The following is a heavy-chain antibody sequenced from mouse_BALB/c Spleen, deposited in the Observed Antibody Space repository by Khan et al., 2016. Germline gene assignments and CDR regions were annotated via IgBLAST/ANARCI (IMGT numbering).Heavy chain of an antibody. CDR2: IRNKANGYTT. D-gene: IGHD2-13*01. V-gene: IGHV7-3*02. CDR3: ARDMVTGVYGYFDV. Sequence: EVELVESGGGLVQPGGSLRLSCATSGFTFTDYYISWVRQPPGKALEWLGFIRNKANGYTTEYSASVKGQFTISRDNSQNILYLQMNTLRAEDSATYYCARDMVTGVYGYFDVWGAGTTVTVSS. CDR1: GFTFTDYY. J-gene: IGHJ1*01.